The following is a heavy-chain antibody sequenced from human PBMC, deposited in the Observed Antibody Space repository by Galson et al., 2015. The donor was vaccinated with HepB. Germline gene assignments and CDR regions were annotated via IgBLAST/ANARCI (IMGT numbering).Heavy chain of an antibody. D-gene: IGHD4-17*01. Sequence: SLRLSCAASGFTFSDYYMSWIRQAPGKGLEWLSYISSSTTYTNYADSVKGRFTISRDNAKNSLFLRINSLRAEDTAVYYCARVADADYGDHSHFDYWGQGTLVTVSS. V-gene: IGHV3-11*06. CDR1: GFTFSDYY. CDR3: ARVADADYGDHSHFDY. CDR2: ISSSTTYT. J-gene: IGHJ4*02.